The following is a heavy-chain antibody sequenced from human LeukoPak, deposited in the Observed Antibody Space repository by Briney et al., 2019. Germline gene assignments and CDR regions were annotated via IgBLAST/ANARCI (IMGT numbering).Heavy chain of an antibody. CDR2: ISSSGLTI. D-gene: IGHD6-6*01. V-gene: IGHV3-11*01. Sequence: GGSLKLSCTASGFTFSDYYMSWIRQAPGKGLEWVSYISSSGLTIYYADSVKGRFTISRDNAKNSLYLQMNSLRAEDTAVYYCARDSMYSSSPSDPWGQGTLVTVSS. J-gene: IGHJ5*02. CDR3: ARDSMYSSSPSDP. CDR1: GFTFSDYY.